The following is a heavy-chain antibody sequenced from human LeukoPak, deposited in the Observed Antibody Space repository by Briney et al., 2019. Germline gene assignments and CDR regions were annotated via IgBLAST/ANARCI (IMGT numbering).Heavy chain of an antibody. D-gene: IGHD3-22*01. CDR1: GYSISSGYY. CDR3: ARDPYDSTTLYRWFDP. V-gene: IGHV4-38-2*02. CDR2: INHSGSS. Sequence: NPSETLSLTCAVSGYSISSGYYWGWIRQSPGKGLEWIGSINHSGSSYYNPSLKSRVIISVDTSKNQFSLKLSSVTAADTAVYYCARDPYDSTTLYRWFDPWGQGTLVTVSS. J-gene: IGHJ5*02.